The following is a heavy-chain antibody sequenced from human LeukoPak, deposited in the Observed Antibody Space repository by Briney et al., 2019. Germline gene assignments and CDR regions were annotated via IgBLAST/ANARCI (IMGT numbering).Heavy chain of an antibody. V-gene: IGHV3-21*01. J-gene: IGHJ3*02. Sequence: GGSLRLSCAASGFTFSSYSMNWVRQAPGKGLEWVSSISSSSSYIYYADSVKGRFTISRDNAKNSLYLQMNSLRAEDTAVYYCARDFAGSDAFDIWGQGTMVTVSS. CDR1: GFTFSSYS. CDR3: ARDFAGSDAFDI. CDR2: ISSSSSYI. D-gene: IGHD3-3*01.